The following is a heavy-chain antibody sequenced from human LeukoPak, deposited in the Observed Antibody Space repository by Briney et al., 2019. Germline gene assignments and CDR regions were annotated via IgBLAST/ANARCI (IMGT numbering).Heavy chain of an antibody. J-gene: IGHJ4*02. CDR3: ARDYCGGDCFPDY. V-gene: IGHV1-2*06. Sequence: VKVSCKASGYTFTGYCVHWVRQAPGQGLEWMGRVNPNSGDTNYAQKFQGRVTMTRDTSISTAYMELSRLRSDDTAVYYCARDYCGGDCFPDYWGQGTLVTVSS. D-gene: IGHD2-21*02. CDR2: VNPNSGDT. CDR1: GYTFTGYC.